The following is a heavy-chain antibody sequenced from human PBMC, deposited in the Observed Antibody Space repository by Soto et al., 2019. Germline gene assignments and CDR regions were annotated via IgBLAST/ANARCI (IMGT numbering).Heavy chain of an antibody. Sequence: SETLSLTCTVSGGSISSGDYYWSWIRQPPGKGLEWIGYIDYSGSTYYNPSLKSRVTISVDTSKNQFSLKLSSVTAADTAVYYCARSSSTQYYDILTGYYHYYYYGMDVWGQGTTVTVSS. D-gene: IGHD3-9*01. CDR2: IDYSGST. CDR1: GGSISSGDYY. J-gene: IGHJ6*02. CDR3: ARSSSTQYYDILTGYYHYYYYGMDV. V-gene: IGHV4-30-4*01.